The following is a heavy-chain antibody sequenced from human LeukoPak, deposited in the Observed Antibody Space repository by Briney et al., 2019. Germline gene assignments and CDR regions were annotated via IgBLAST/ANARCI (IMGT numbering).Heavy chain of an antibody. CDR3: ASIPTWGSHITFDY. CDR2: ISSSSSTI. Sequence: PGGSLRLFCAASGFTFSSYSMNWVRQAPGKGLEWVSYISSSSSTIYYADSVKGRFTISRDNAKNSLYLQMNSLRAEDTAVYYCASIPTWGSHITFDYWGQGTLVTVSS. J-gene: IGHJ4*02. V-gene: IGHV3-48*01. D-gene: IGHD3-16*01. CDR1: GFTFSSYS.